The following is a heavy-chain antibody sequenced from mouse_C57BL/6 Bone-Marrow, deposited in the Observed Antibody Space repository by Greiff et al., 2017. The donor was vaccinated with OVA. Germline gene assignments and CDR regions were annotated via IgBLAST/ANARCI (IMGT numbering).Heavy chain of an antibody. D-gene: IGHD2-4*01. CDR1: GYTFTSYW. CDR3: ARHDYDEGDFDY. Sequence: VQLQQPGAELVKPGASVKMSCKASGYTFTSYWITWVKQRPGQGLEWIGDIYPGSGSTNYNEKFKSKATLTVDTSSSTAYMQLSSLTSEDSAVYYCARHDYDEGDFDYWGQGTTLTVSS. V-gene: IGHV1-55*01. CDR2: IYPGSGST. J-gene: IGHJ2*01.